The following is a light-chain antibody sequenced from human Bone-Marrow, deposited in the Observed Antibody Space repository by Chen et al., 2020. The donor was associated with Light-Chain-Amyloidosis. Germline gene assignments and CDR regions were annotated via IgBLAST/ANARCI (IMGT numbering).Light chain of an antibody. V-gene: IGLV2-14*01. CDR1: SSAVAGDNH. Sequence: SALTQPASVSGSPGQSLTISCTGTSSAVAGDNHVSWYQQHPDKAPKLMIYKVTNRPSWVPDRFTGSKSDNTSALTISRLQTEDEADYFCSSDTITNTLLFGSGTRLTVL. CDR2: KVT. J-gene: IGLJ1*01. CDR3: SSDTITNTLL.